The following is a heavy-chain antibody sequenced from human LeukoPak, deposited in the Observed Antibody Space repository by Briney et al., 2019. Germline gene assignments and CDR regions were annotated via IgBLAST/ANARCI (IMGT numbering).Heavy chain of an antibody. CDR1: GFTFSSYW. CDR2: IKQDGSEK. D-gene: IGHD3-22*01. J-gene: IGHJ3*02. Sequence: GGSLRLSCAASGFTFSSYWMSWVRQAPGKGLEWVANIKQDGSEKYYVDSVKGRFTISRDNAKSLLYLQMNSLRAEDTAVYYCARDRYYDSSGYIVDAFDIWGQGTMVTVSS. CDR3: ARDRYYDSSGYIVDAFDI. V-gene: IGHV3-7*01.